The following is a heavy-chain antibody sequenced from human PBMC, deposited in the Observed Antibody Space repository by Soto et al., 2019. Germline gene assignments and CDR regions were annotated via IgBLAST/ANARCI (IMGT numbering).Heavy chain of an antibody. D-gene: IGHD2-15*01. J-gene: IGHJ6*02. CDR3: AKATSSSGGSCLNFYGLDV. CDR2: ISYDGSNI. V-gene: IGHV3-30*18. CDR1: GFTFSSYG. Sequence: HPGGSLRLSCAASGFTFSSYGMHWVRQAPGKGLEWVAVISYDGSNIYYADSVKGRFTISRDNSKNTLYLQMNSLRAEDTAVYYCAKATSSSGGSCLNFYGLDVWPQGTPATVSS.